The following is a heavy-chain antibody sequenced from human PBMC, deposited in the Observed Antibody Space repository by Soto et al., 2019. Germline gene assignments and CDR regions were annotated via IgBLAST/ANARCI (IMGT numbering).Heavy chain of an antibody. CDR3: ARARPYGDFGFGASEN. CDR1: GYTFTGYY. CDR2: INPNSGGT. V-gene: IGHV1-2*04. J-gene: IGHJ3*02. D-gene: IGHD4-17*01. Sequence: QVQLVQSGAEVKKPGASVTVSCKSSGYTFTGYYIHWVRQAPGQGLEWMGWINPNSGGTSYAQNFQGWVTMTRDTSTNSTYMAIRRLRSDDTAVYYCARARPYGDFGFGASENWGQGTMVTVSS.